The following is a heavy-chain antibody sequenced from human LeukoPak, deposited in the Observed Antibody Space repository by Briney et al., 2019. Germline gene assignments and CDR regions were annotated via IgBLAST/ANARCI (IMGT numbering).Heavy chain of an antibody. Sequence: GGSLSLSCAASGFTFSSYWMHWVRQAPGKGLVWVSRVETDGSSTRYPDSVKGRFTISRDNDKNTLYLQMHSLRAEDTAVYYCAREGVAGGLDYWGQGTLVTVSS. J-gene: IGHJ4*02. CDR2: VETDGSST. D-gene: IGHD6-19*01. CDR3: AREGVAGGLDY. CDR1: GFTFSSYW. V-gene: IGHV3-74*01.